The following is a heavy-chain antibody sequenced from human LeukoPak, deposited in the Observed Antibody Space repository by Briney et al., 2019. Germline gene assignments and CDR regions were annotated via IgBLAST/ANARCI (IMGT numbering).Heavy chain of an antibody. D-gene: IGHD3-3*01. J-gene: IGHJ4*02. V-gene: IGHV4-39*07. CDR1: GGSISSTSYY. Sequence: PSETLSLTRIVSGGSISSTSYYWGWIRQSPGKGLEWIGSIHYRGTTYYNPSLLSRGTISVDTSKNQFSLKLNSVTAADTAVYFCAREGSGYSTNFDYWGQGTLVTVSS. CDR3: AREGSGYSTNFDY. CDR2: IHYRGTT.